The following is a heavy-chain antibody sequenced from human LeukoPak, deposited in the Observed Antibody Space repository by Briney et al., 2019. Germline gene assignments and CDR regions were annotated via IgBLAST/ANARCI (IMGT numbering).Heavy chain of an antibody. V-gene: IGHV3-11*04. J-gene: IGHJ6*04. D-gene: IGHD3-10*02. CDR3: AELGITMIGGV. CDR1: KFTFNDYY. CDR2: ISSSGSTI. Sequence: GGSLRLSCAASKFTFNDYYMSWIRQAPGKGLVWVSYISSSGSTIYYADSVKGRFTISRDNAKNSLYLQMNSLRAEDTAVYYCAELGITMIGGVWGKGTTVTISS.